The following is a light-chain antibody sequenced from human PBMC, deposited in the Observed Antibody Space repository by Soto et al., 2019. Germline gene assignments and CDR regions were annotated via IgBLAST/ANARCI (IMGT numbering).Light chain of an antibody. V-gene: IGKV3-20*01. CDR2: AAS. J-gene: IGKJ4*01. CDR1: QSVSSSY. Sequence: EIVLTQSPGTLSLSPGERATLSCRASQSVSSSYLAWYQQKPGQAPRLFIYAASIRATGIPDRFSGSGSGTDFTLTISSLQPEDFATYYCQQFNIYPLTFGGGTKVEIK. CDR3: QQFNIYPLT.